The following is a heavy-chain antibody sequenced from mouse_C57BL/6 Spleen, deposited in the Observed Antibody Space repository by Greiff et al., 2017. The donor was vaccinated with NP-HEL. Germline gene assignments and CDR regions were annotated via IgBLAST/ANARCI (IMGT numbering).Heavy chain of an antibody. CDR2: IHPCDSDT. J-gene: IGHJ2*01. V-gene: IGHV1-74*01. D-gene: IGHD2-3*01. Sequence: VQLQQPGAELVKPGASVKVSCTASGYTFTRYCLQGGKKRRGEGVEGSGRIHPCDSDTNYNQKCRGKATLNEDKTSRIAYMKNSSLTSEDGAVNNGEIQNGYSSEDWGKGTTRTVSS. CDR3: EIQNGYSSED. CDR1: GYTFTRYC.